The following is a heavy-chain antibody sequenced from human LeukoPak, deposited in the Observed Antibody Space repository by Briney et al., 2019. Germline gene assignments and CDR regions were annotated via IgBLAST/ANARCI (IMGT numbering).Heavy chain of an antibody. CDR3: AAINIAQLPIRVY. D-gene: IGHD5-24*01. Sequence: PGGSLRLSCAVSGFNFDDYAIHWVRQGPGKGLEWVAGISANGGFISYGESVKGRFTISRDNSKNTLYLQMNSLRVEDTAVYYCAAINIAQLPIRVYWGQGTLVTVSS. CDR2: ISANGGFI. J-gene: IGHJ4*02. CDR1: GFNFDDYA. V-gene: IGHV3-9*01.